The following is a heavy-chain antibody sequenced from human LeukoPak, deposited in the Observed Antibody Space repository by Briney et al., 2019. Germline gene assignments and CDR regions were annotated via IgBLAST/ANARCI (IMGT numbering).Heavy chain of an antibody. D-gene: IGHD5-18*01. CDR2: IYSSGST. CDR3: ARAGGYGLIDY. V-gene: IGHV4-39*07. Sequence: SETLSLTCTVSGGSISSSSYYWGWIRQPPGKGLEWIGSIYSSGSTYYNPSLKSRVTISLDTSKNQFSLKVGSMTAADTAVYYCARAGGYGLIDYWGQGTMVTVSS. CDR1: GGSISSSSYY. J-gene: IGHJ4*02.